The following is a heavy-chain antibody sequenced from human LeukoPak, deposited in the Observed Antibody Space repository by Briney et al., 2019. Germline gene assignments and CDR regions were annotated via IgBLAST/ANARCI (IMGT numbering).Heavy chain of an antibody. CDR1: GGTFSSYA. Sequence: SVKVSCKASGGTFSSYAISWVRQAPGQGLEWMGGIIPIFGTANYAQEFQGRVTITTDESTSTAYMELSSLRSEDTAVYYCARDSSGSLTLGPWGQGTLVTVSS. CDR3: ARDSSGSLTLGP. J-gene: IGHJ4*02. V-gene: IGHV1-69*05. D-gene: IGHD3-22*01. CDR2: IIPIFGTA.